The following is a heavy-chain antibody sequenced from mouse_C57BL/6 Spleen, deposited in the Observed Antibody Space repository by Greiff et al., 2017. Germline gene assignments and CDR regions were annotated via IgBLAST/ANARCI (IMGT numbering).Heavy chain of an antibody. J-gene: IGHJ2*01. D-gene: IGHD1-1*02. CDR2: IDPETGGT. V-gene: IGHV1-15*01. Sequence: QVQLQESGAELVRPGASVTLSCKASGYTFTDYEMHWVKQTPVHGLEWIGAIDPETGGTAYNQKFKGKAILTADKSSSTAYMELRSLTSEGSAVYYCTGWWGYWGQGTTLTVSS. CDR1: GYTFTDYE. CDR3: TGWWGY.